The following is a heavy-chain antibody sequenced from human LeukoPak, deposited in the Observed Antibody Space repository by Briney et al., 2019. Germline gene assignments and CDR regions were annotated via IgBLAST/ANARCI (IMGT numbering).Heavy chain of an antibody. CDR2: IYSSGST. V-gene: IGHV3-66*01. Sequence: GGSLRLSCAASGFTFSSYSMNWVRQAPGKGLEWVSVIYSSGSTYYADSVKGRFTISRDNSKNTLYLQMNSLRVEDTAVYYCARWGSLNVDYWGQGTLVTVSS. CDR1: GFTFSSYS. J-gene: IGHJ4*02. CDR3: ARWGSLNVDY. D-gene: IGHD3-16*01.